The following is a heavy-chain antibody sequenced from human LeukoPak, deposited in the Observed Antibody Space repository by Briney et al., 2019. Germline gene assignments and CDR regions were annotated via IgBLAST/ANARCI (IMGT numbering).Heavy chain of an antibody. CDR2: IYYSGST. CDR3: AREMATIYAFDY. J-gene: IGHJ4*02. CDR1: GGSISSYY. Sequence: SETLSLXCTVSGGSISSYYWSWIRQPPGKGLEWIGYIYYSGSTNYNPSLKSRVTISVDTSKNQFSLKLSSVTAADTAVYYCAREMATIYAFDYWGQGTLVTVSS. D-gene: IGHD5-24*01. V-gene: IGHV4-59*01.